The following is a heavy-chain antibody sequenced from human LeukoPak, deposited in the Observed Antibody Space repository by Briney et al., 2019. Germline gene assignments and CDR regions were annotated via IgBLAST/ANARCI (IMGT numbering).Heavy chain of an antibody. CDR3: ARENYYDSSGPY. Sequence: SQTLSLTCTVSGGSISSGSYYWSWIRQPAGKGLEWIGRIYTSGSTNYNPSLKSRVTISVDTSKNQFSLELSSVTAADTAVYYCARENYYDSSGPYWGQGTLVTVSS. V-gene: IGHV4-61*02. CDR1: GGSISSGSYY. J-gene: IGHJ4*02. D-gene: IGHD3-22*01. CDR2: IYTSGST.